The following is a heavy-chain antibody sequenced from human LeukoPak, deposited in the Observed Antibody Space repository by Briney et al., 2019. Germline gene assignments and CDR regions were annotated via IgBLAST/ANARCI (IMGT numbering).Heavy chain of an antibody. CDR3: ARDTGSGCDY. J-gene: IGHJ4*02. V-gene: IGHV4-34*01. CDR2: INHSGST. D-gene: IGHD6-19*01. CDR1: GGSFSGYY. Sequence: SETLSLTCAVYGGSFSGYYWSWIRQPPGKGLEWIGEINHSGSTNYNPSLKSRDTISVDTSKNQFSLKLSSVTAADTAVYYCARDTGSGCDYWGQGTLVTVSS.